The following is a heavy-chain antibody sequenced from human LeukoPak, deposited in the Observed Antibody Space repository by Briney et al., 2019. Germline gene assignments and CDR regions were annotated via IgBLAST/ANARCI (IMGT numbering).Heavy chain of an antibody. J-gene: IGHJ4*02. CDR3: ASHHHSGSYFFDY. CDR2: IYRGGDT. Sequence: PGGSLRLSRAASGFTVSDNYMSWVRQAPGKGLEWVSVIYRGGDTHYADSVKGRFTISRDNSKNTLYLQMNSLRAEDTAVYYCASHHHSGSYFFDYWGQGTLVTVSS. V-gene: IGHV3-53*01. D-gene: IGHD3-10*01. CDR1: GFTVSDNY.